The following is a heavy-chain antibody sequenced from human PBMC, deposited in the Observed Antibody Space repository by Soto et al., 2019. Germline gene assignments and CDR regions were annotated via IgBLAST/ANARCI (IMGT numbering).Heavy chain of an antibody. J-gene: IGHJ4*02. V-gene: IGHV4-39*01. CDR3: ASHEGYDWNEFYY. Sequence: SETLSLTCTVSGASITNTYFWGWIRQPPGKGLEWIGTIYYAGNTYYNPSLRSRVTISVDTSNNQFSLNLNSVTAADTAVYFCASHEGYDWNEFYYWSPGTLVTVSS. CDR1: GASITNTYF. D-gene: IGHD1-20*01. CDR2: IYYAGNT.